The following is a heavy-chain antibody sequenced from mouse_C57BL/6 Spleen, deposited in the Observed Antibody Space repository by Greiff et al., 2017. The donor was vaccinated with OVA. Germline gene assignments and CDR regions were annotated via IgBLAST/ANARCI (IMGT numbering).Heavy chain of an antibody. CDR1: GYAFSSSW. V-gene: IGHV1-82*01. D-gene: IGHD3-1*01. Sequence: QVQLQQSGPELVKPGASVKISCKASGYAFSSSWMNWVEQRPGKGLEWIGRIYPGDGDTNYNGKFKGKATLTADKSSSTAYMQLSSLTSEDSAVYFCARSGGGFDYWGQGTTLTVSS. CDR2: IYPGDGDT. J-gene: IGHJ2*01. CDR3: ARSGGGFDY.